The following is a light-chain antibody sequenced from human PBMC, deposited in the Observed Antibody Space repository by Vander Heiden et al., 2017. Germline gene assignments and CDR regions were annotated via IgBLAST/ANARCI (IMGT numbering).Light chain of an antibody. CDR1: QTLLKSSNNKNY. CDR2: WAS. Sequence: DIVMTQYPDSLAVSLVERASVNCKSSQTLLKSSNNKNYLAWYQHKPGQPPKLLIYWASTRQSGVPDRFSGGGSGTDYTLTISSLQAEDVAVYYCQQYFTIPLTFGGGTKVEIK. J-gene: IGKJ4*01. CDR3: QQYFTIPLT. V-gene: IGKV4-1*01.